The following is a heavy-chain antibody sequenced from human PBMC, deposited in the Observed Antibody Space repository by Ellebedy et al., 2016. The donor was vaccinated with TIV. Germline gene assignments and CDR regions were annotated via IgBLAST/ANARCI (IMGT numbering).Heavy chain of an antibody. Sequence: PGGSLRLSCTASGFTFNTFAMSWVRQAPGRGLEWVAVISGGGETTYFADSVKGRFTIPRDNSKNTLYLQMHSLKAEDTAVYYCALHPPAGHYYDYDWGSYRIGEPYFDYWGQGTLVTVSS. D-gene: IGHD3-16*02. V-gene: IGHV3-23*01. CDR1: GFTFNTFA. CDR2: ISGGGETT. J-gene: IGHJ4*02. CDR3: ALHPPAGHYYDYDWGSYRIGEPYFDY.